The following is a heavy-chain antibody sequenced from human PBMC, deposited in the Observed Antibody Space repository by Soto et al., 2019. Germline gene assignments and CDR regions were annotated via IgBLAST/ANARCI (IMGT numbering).Heavy chain of an antibody. J-gene: IGHJ5*02. CDR3: ARDLWSWSLLIDP. CDR2: LWANGFTT. Sequence: WGSLRLSCTASGFSLSRYGVRCIRQSPVKCLEWVAGLWANGFTTSYRDSVKGRFTISRDTPENRVYLEMNSLGAEDTAVYYCARDLWSWSLLIDPWGQGTLVTVSS. V-gene: IGHV3-33*01. CDR1: GFSLSRYG. D-gene: IGHD2-8*02.